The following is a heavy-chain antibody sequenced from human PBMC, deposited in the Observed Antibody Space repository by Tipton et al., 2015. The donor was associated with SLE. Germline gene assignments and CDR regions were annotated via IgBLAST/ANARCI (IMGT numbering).Heavy chain of an antibody. CDR3: ATIGDSDDYGYFQH. CDR1: DGSINTYY. J-gene: IGHJ1*01. V-gene: IGHV4-59*01. D-gene: IGHD4-17*01. CDR2: IYSRGST. Sequence: TLSLNCKVSDGSINTYYWSWIRQPPGKGLEWIAYIYSRGSTKYNPSLKSRVTISVDTSRNLVSPKLSSVTAADTAVYYCATIGDSDDYGYFQHWGQGTLITVSS.